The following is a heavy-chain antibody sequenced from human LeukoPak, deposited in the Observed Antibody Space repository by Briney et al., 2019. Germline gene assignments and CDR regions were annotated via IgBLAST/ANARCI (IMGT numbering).Heavy chain of an antibody. V-gene: IGHV4-30-2*01. CDR1: GGSISSGGYY. D-gene: IGHD3-3*01. Sequence: SETLSLTCTVSGGSISSGGYYWSWIRQPPGKGLEWIGYIYHSGSTYYNPSLKSRVTISVDRSKNQFSLKLSSVTAADTAVYYCARVSYDFWSGYFYWYFDLWGRGTLVTVSS. CDR3: ARVSYDFWSGYFYWYFDL. CDR2: IYHSGST. J-gene: IGHJ2*01.